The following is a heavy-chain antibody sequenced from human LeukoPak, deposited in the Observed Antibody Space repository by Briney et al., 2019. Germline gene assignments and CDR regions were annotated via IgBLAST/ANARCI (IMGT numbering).Heavy chain of an antibody. Sequence: ASVKVSCKASGYTFTVYYIHWVRQAPGQGLEWMGWINPNSGVTHYPQKFQGRVTITRDTAIRTAYMEVSSLRYDDTAGYYCERGQQSLEAFDYWGLGTLVTVSS. CDR3: ERGQQSLEAFDY. V-gene: IGHV1-2*02. CDR1: GYTFTVYY. CDR2: INPNSGVT. J-gene: IGHJ4*02. D-gene: IGHD6-19*01.